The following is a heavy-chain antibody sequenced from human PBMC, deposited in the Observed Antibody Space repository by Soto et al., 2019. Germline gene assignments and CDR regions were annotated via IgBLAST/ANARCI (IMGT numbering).Heavy chain of an antibody. V-gene: IGHV3-30-3*01. CDR1: GFTFSSHA. J-gene: IGHJ4*02. CDR3: ARAEFLFDY. Sequence: GGSLRLSCEAAGFTFSSHAMHWVRQAPGKGLEWVAVISYDGSNKYYADSVKGRFIISRDNSKNTLYLQMDSLRVDDTAVYYCARAEFLFDYWGQGTRVTVSS. CDR2: ISYDGSNK. D-gene: IGHD2-21*01.